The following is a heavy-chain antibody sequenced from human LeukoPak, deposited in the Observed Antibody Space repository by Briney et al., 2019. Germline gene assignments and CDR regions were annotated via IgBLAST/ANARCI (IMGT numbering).Heavy chain of an antibody. CDR3: AKGKPYYDSSGYYSYFDY. CDR2: FSFDGSNK. V-gene: IGHV3-30*18. CDR1: GFTFSSYG. D-gene: IGHD3-22*01. Sequence: GGSLRLSCAASGFTFSSYGMHWVRQAPGKGLEWVAVFSFDGSNKYYTDSVKGRFTISRDNSKNTLYLQMNSLSTEDTAVYYCAKGKPYYDSSGYYSYFDYWGQGTLVTVSS. J-gene: IGHJ4*02.